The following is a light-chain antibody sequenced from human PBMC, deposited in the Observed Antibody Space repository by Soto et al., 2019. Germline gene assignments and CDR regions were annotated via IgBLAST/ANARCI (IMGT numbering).Light chain of an antibody. CDR1: QSVGSN. V-gene: IGKV3-15*01. CDR3: QQYNTYPIT. Sequence: IVMTQSPVTLYVSPAEIDTLSCRSSQSVGSNLAWYQQKPGQAPRLLISGASTGATGVPATFSGSGSGTEFTLTISSLQPDDFATYYCQQYNTYPITFGQGTRLEIK. J-gene: IGKJ5*01. CDR2: GAS.